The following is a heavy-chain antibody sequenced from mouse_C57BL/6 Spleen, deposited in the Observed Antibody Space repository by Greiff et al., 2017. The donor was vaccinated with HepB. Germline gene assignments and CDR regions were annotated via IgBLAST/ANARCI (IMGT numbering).Heavy chain of an antibody. Sequence: QVQLKQPGAELVKPGASVKMSCKASGYTFTSYWITWVKQRPGQGLGWIGDIYPGSGSTNYNEKFKSKATLTVDTSSSTAYMQLSSLTSEDSAVYYCARSGDYEGLYYFDYWGQGTTLTVSS. J-gene: IGHJ2*01. CDR2: IYPGSGST. CDR1: GYTFTSYW. D-gene: IGHD2-4*01. V-gene: IGHV1-55*01. CDR3: ARSGDYEGLYYFDY.